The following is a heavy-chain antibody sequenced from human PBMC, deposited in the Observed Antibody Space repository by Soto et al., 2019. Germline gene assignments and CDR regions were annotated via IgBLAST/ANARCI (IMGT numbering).Heavy chain of an antibody. J-gene: IGHJ5*02. CDR3: ARTATSGTLNWFDP. Sequence: GASVKVSCKASGYTFGNNDISWVRQATGQGLEWMGWMNPNSGNTGYAQKFQGRVSMTRNTSITTAYLELSSLRSDDTAIYYCARTATSGTLNWFDPWGQGTLVTVSS. CDR1: GYTFGNND. CDR2: MNPNSGNT. V-gene: IGHV1-8*01.